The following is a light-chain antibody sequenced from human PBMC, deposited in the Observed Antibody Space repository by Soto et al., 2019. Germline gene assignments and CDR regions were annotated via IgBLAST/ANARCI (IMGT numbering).Light chain of an antibody. CDR3: SSYTDSSRYV. CDR1: SPHLAIYNY. J-gene: IGLJ1*01. CDR2: QVT. Sequence: QSALTQPASVTGSPGQTITISCTGTSPHLAIYNYVSWYQQQPGKAPKLMIYQVTNRPSGVSNRFSCSRAGNAAHLTISGLEAEEEAHYYSSSYTDSSRYVFGSGTKRTVL. V-gene: IGLV2-14*01.